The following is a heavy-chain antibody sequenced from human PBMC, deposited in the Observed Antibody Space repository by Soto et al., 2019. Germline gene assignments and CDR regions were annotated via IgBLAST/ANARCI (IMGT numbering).Heavy chain of an antibody. V-gene: IGHV3-23*01. Sequence: EVQLLESGGGLVQPGGSLRLSCGTSGFTFSDYAISWVRQAPGKWLEWVSGISGDGHSTYYAKSVKGRFTISRDNSKDTLYLQMSSLRDEDTAVYYCARGLSTAPVYWGQGTLVTVSS. CDR1: GFTFSDYA. CDR3: ARGLSTAPVY. D-gene: IGHD5-18*01. J-gene: IGHJ4*02. CDR2: ISGDGHST.